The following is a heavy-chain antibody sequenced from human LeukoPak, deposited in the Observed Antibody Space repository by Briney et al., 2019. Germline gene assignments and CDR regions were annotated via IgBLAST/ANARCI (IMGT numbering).Heavy chain of an antibody. CDR3: ARVAWEGSHCGGDCYPFDY. CDR2: INPSDGST. J-gene: IGHJ4*02. CDR1: DYTFTSYY. Sequence: GASVKVSCKASDYTFTSYYMHWVRQAPGQGLEWMGIINPSDGSTSYAQKFQGRVTMTRDTSTSTVYMELSSLRSEDTAVYYCARVAWEGSHCGGDCYPFDYWGQGTLVTVSS. D-gene: IGHD2-21*02. V-gene: IGHV1-46*01.